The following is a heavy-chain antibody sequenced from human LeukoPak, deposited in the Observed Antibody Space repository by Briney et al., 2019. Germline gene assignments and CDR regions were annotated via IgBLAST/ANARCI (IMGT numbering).Heavy chain of an antibody. D-gene: IGHD6-19*01. V-gene: IGHV1-69*02. CDR1: GGTFSSYT. CDR3: AAGDIAVAGTPNYYYGMDV. Sequence: SVKVSCKASGGTFSSYTISWVRQAPGQGLEWMGRIIPILGIADYAQKFQGRVTITADKSTSTAYMELSSLRSEDTAVYYCAAGDIAVAGTPNYYYGMDVWGQGTTVTVS. J-gene: IGHJ6*02. CDR2: IIPILGIA.